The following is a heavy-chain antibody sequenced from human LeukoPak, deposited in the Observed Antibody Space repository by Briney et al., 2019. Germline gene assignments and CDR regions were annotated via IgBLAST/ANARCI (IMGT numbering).Heavy chain of an antibody. CDR1: GGTFSSYA. D-gene: IGHD6-6*01. CDR3: ASTSIAARTFDY. J-gene: IGHJ4*02. V-gene: IGHV1-69*04. CDR2: IIPILGIA. Sequence: ASVKVPCKASGGTFSSYAISWVRQAPGQGLEWMGRIIPILGIANYAQKFQGRVTITADKSTSTAYMELSSLRSEDTAVYYCASTSIAARTFDYWGQGTLVTVSS.